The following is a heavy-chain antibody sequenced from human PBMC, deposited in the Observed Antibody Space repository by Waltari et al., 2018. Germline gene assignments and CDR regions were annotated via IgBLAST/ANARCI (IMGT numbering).Heavy chain of an antibody. CDR2: NNLGDIT. J-gene: IGHJ1*01. CDR1: GVPLSASY. D-gene: IGHD3-9*01. V-gene: IGHV4-34*02. Sequence: QVQLQQWGAGLVRPSETLSLTCAVYGVPLSASYWTCLRQSPGKGLEWIGENNLGDITYHNPSLENRVTILLDKSKNQFSLRLDSVTAADTAVYYCVTGPRDKWVGRYSGEFFHHWGPGTLVTVSS. CDR3: VTGPRDKWVGRYSGEFFHH.